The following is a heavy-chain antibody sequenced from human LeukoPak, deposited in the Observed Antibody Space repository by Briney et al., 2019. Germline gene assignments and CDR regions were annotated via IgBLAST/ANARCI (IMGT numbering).Heavy chain of an antibody. CDR1: GGSISGTNW. J-gene: IGHJ5*02. V-gene: IGHV4-4*02. D-gene: IGHD2-2*01. Sequence: PSETLSLTCAVSGGSISGTNWWSWIRQPPGKGLEWIGEINHSGSTNYNPSLKSRVTISVDTSKNQFSLKLSSVTAADTAVYYCARHAGRAVVPAIDPWGQGTLVTVSS. CDR3: ARHAGRAVVPAIDP. CDR2: INHSGST.